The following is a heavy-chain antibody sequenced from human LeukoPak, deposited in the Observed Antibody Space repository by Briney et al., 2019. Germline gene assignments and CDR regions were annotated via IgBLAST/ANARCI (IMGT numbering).Heavy chain of an antibody. Sequence: GGSLRLSCAVSGFTFRSYWMSWVRQAPGKGLEWVANIKQDGSEKNYVDSVKGRFTISRDNAKNSLYLQMNSLRAEDSAVYYCGASVFWWGQGTTVTVSS. CDR3: GASVFW. V-gene: IGHV3-7*03. J-gene: IGHJ6*02. CDR1: GFTFRSYW. D-gene: IGHD3-3*01. CDR2: IKQDGSEK.